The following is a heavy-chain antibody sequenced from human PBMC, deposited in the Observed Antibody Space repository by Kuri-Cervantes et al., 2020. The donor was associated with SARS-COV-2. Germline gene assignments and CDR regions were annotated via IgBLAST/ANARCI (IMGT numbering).Heavy chain of an antibody. CDR1: GFTFSSYS. Sequence: GESLKISCAASGFTFSSYSMNWVRQAPGKGLEWVAFIRYDGSNKYYADSVKGRFTISRDNSKNTLYLQMSSPRAEDTAVYYCAKDRVYINGDLDYWGQGTLVTVSS. V-gene: IGHV3-30*02. J-gene: IGHJ4*02. CDR2: IRYDGSNK. D-gene: IGHD4-17*01. CDR3: AKDRVYINGDLDY.